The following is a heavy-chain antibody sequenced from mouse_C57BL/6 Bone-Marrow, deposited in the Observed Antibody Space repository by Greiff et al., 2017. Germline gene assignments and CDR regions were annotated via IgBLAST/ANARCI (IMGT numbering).Heavy chain of an antibody. V-gene: IGHV1-69*01. J-gene: IGHJ2*01. D-gene: IGHD2-3*01. CDR1: GYTFTSYW. CDR2: IDPSDSYT. CDR3: ARFDGYYVGMGDY. Sequence: QVQLKQPGAELVMPGASVKLSCKASGYTFTSYWMPWVKQRPGQGLEWIGEIDPSDSYTNYNQKFKGKSTLTVDKSSSTAYMQLSSLTSEDSAVYYCARFDGYYVGMGDYWGQGTTLTVSS.